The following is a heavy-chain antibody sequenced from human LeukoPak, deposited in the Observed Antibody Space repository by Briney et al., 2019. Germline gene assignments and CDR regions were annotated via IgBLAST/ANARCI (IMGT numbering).Heavy chain of an antibody. V-gene: IGHV3-21*06. Sequence: GGSLRLSCAASGFTFSSYNMNWVRQAPGKGLEWVSSITSSSSYVYYADSVKGRSTISRDNAKNSLYLQMDSLRVEDTAEYYCARDPYSGNYGAYYYYYMDVWGKGTTVTVSS. D-gene: IGHD1-26*01. CDR2: ITSSSSYV. CDR3: ARDPYSGNYGAYYYYYMDV. J-gene: IGHJ6*03. CDR1: GFTFSSYN.